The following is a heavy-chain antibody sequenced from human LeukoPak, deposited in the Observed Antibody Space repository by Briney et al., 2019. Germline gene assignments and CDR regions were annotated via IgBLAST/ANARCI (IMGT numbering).Heavy chain of an antibody. Sequence: SETLSLTCTVSGASITTYYWNWLRQPPGKGLECIGNIYFTGSTNYNPSLKSRVTISVDTSKNQFSLKLSSVTAADTAVYYCARGTYGASTFDIWGQGTMVTVSS. V-gene: IGHV4-59*01. CDR2: IYFTGST. D-gene: IGHD4-17*01. CDR1: GASITTYY. CDR3: ARGTYGASTFDI. J-gene: IGHJ3*02.